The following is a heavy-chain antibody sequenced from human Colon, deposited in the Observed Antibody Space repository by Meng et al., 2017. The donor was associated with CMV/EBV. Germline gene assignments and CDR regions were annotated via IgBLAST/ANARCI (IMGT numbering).Heavy chain of an antibody. J-gene: IGHJ6*02. CDR3: ARGGGLYWVHYYYGMDV. CDR2: IYYSGST. V-gene: IGHV4-59*01. CDR1: GGSISSYY. Sequence: SETLCLTCTVSGGSISSYYWSWIRQPPGKGLEWVGYIYYSGSTNYNPSLKSRVTISVDTSKNQFFLKLSSVTAADTAVYYCARGGGLYWVHYYYGMDVWGQGTTVTVSS. D-gene: IGHD2-15*01.